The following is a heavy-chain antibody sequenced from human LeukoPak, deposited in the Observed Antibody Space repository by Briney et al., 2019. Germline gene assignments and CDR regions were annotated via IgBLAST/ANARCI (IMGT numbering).Heavy chain of an antibody. CDR3: VRDNPRCCGVVPVNIDDF. V-gene: IGHV3-48*01. J-gene: IGHJ4*02. CDR1: GFTLSTDS. CDR2: ISYDSAIK. Sequence: GGSLRLSCAASGFTLSTDSMNWVRQAPGKGLEWISYISYDSAIKYYADSVRGRFTISRDNAKNSLSLQMHSLRAEDTAVYYCVRDNPRCCGVVPVNIDDFWGQGTLVTVSS. D-gene: IGHD2-15*01.